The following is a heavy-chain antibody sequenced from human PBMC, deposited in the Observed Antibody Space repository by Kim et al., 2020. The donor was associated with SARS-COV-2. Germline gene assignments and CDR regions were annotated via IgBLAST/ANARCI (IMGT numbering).Heavy chain of an antibody. CDR3: GLLTVDYYYYMDV. CDR1: GFTFSSYE. D-gene: IGHD2-15*01. J-gene: IGHJ6*03. Sequence: GGSLRLSCAASGFTFSSYEMNWVRQAPGKGLEWVSYISSSGSTIYYADSVKGRFTISRDNAKNSLYLQMNSLRAEDTAVYYCGLLTVDYYYYMDVWGKGTTVTVSS. CDR2: ISSSGSTI. V-gene: IGHV3-48*03.